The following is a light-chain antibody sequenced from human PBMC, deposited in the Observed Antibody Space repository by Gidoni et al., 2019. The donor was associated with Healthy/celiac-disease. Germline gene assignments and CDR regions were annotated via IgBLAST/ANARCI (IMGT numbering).Light chain of an antibody. CDR2: AAS. CDR1: QSNSSY. V-gene: IGKV1-39*01. CDR3: GQSYSTLWT. Sequence: DIQMTQSPSSLSASVADRVTITCRASQSNSSYLNWYQQKPGTAPKLLIYAASSLQSGVPSRFGDSGSGTGFTLAISSLQPEDFATYYCGQSYSTLWTFGQGTKVEIK. J-gene: IGKJ1*01.